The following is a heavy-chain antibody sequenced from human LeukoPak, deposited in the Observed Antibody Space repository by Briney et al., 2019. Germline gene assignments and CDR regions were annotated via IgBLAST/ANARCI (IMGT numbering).Heavy chain of an antibody. D-gene: IGHD6-6*01. CDR3: ARGQQLVGHLFDY. CDR2: IYHGGST. J-gene: IGHJ4*02. Sequence: SETLSLTCTVSGASLSSYFWSWIRQPPGKGLDWIGYIYHGGSTNYNPSLKSRVTVSADSSKNQFSLKLSSVTAADTSVYSCARGQQLVGHLFDYWGQGTLVTVSS. CDR1: GASLSSYF. V-gene: IGHV4-59*01.